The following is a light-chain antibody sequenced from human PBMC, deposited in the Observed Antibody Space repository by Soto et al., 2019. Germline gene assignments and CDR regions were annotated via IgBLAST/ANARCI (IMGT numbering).Light chain of an antibody. J-gene: IGLJ2*01. Sequence: QSVLTQPRSVSGSPGQTVTISCTRTSSDGGTYDYVSWYQQHPGKAPKLIIYNVNERPSGVPDRFSGSKSGNTASLTISGLQAVDEADYHCCSYIGTYTSIFGGGAKVTVL. CDR3: CSYIGTYTSI. CDR1: SSDGGTYDY. V-gene: IGLV2-11*01. CDR2: NVN.